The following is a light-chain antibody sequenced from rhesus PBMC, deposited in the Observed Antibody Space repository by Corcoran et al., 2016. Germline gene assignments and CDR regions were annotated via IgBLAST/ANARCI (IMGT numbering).Light chain of an antibody. V-gene: IGKV3-42*03. CDR2: GVS. Sequence: EIVMTQSPATLSFSPGERATLSCRASQSVSSSLAWYQQKPGQAPRHHIVGVSLRARGIQDRFSGSGSGTQFTLTSSSLEPEDFAVYYCQQYSNWYSFGQGTKVEIK. J-gene: IGKJ2*01. CDR1: QSVSSS. CDR3: QQYSNWYS.